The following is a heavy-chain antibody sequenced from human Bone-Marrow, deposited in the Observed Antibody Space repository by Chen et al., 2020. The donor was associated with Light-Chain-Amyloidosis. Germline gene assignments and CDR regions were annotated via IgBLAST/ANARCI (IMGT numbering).Heavy chain of an antibody. D-gene: IGHD6-13*01. CDR2: IRSKSYGGTT. J-gene: IGHJ6*02. Sequence: EVQLVEFGGDFVQPGRSLRLSCTGSGFTFGDYAVSWLSQAPGKGLEWVGFIRSKSYGGTTEYAASVKGRFTISRDDSISTAYLQMNSLRTDDTAVYSCTSGAAADKYYYGLDVWGQGTTVTVSS. V-gene: IGHV3-49*03. CDR1: GFTFGDYA. CDR3: TSGAAADKYYYGLDV.